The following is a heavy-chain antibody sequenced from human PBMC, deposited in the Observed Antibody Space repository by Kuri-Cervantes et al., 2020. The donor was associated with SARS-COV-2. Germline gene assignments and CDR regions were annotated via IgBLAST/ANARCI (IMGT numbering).Heavy chain of an antibody. CDR3: ARGKAEITMIVVVITSGSYYFDY. CDR2: VSYSGSA. CDR1: GDSISNTNYY. D-gene: IGHD3-22*01. V-gene: IGHV4-39*01. Sequence: ESLKISCTVSGDSISNTNYYWGWIRQPPGKGLEWIGSVSYSGSAYYNPSLKSRVTISVDTSKNQFSLKLTSVTAADTAVYYCARGKAEITMIVVVITSGSYYFDYWGQGTLVTVSS. J-gene: IGHJ4*02.